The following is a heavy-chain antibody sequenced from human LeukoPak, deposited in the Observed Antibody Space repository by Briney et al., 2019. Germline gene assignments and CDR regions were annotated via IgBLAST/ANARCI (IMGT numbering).Heavy chain of an antibody. D-gene: IGHD3-16*01. CDR2: ISRSGSTK. CDR1: GFTFSDYN. CDR3: VRGGASRPDY. Sequence: GGSLRLSCAASGFTFSDYNMRWIRQAPGKGLEWVSSISRSGSTKYYADSVKGRFTISRDNAMNALYLQMNSLRPEDTAVYYCVRGGASRPDYWGQGTLVTVSS. J-gene: IGHJ4*02. V-gene: IGHV3-11*04.